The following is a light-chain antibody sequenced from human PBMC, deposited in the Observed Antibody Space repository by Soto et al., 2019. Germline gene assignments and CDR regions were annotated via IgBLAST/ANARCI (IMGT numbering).Light chain of an antibody. V-gene: IGLV2-14*02. Sequence: QSVLTQPASVSGSPGQSITISCTGTSNDIGHYDLVSWFQHHPGKAPQVIIYQVTKRPSGVSDRFSGSTDGSSNSASLTISGLQTEDEADYYCQSYDSNTVIFGGGTKLTVL. J-gene: IGLJ2*01. CDR1: SNDIGHYDL. CDR3: QSYDSNTVI. CDR2: QVT.